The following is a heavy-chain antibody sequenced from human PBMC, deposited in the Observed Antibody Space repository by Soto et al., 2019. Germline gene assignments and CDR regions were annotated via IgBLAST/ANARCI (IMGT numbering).Heavy chain of an antibody. CDR1: GFTFSSYS. CDR2: ISSSSSTI. J-gene: IGHJ3*02. Sequence: GGSLRLSCAASGFTFSSYSMNWVRQAPGKGLEWVSYISSSSSTIYYADSVKGRFTISRDNAKNSLYLQMNSLRDEDTAVYYCARDRGGSYGRGPDAFDIWGQGTMVTVSS. V-gene: IGHV3-48*02. CDR3: ARDRGGSYGRGPDAFDI. D-gene: IGHD1-26*01.